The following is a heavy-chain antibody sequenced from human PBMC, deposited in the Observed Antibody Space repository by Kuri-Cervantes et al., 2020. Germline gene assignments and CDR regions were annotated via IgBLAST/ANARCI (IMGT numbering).Heavy chain of an antibody. Sequence: SETLSLTCAVFGGSFSDYFWTWIRQTPGMGLEWIGEINHRGRTNYNPSLKSRVTISVDTSKNQFSLKLSSVTAADTAVYYCARKPGYSSSWYYVQRNWGQGTLVTVSS. CDR3: ARKPGYSSSWYYVQRN. J-gene: IGHJ4*02. CDR2: INHRGRT. D-gene: IGHD6-13*01. CDR1: GGSFSDYF. V-gene: IGHV4-34*01.